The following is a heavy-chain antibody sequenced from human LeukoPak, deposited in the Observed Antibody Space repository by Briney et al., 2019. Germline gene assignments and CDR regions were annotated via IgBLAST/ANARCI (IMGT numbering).Heavy chain of an antibody. CDR3: AKDGPYSGSYLYYFDY. D-gene: IGHD1-26*01. CDR2: ISGSGGST. V-gene: IGHV3-23*01. Sequence: GGSLRLSCAASGFTFSSYAMSWVRQAPGKGLEWVSAISGSGGSTYYADSVKGRFTISRDNSKNTLYLQMNSLRAEDTAVYYCAKDGPYSGSYLYYFDYWGQGTLVTVSS. J-gene: IGHJ4*02. CDR1: GFTFSSYA.